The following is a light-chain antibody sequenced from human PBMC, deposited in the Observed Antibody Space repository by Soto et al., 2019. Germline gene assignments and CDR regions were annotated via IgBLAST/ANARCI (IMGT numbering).Light chain of an antibody. CDR1: SSNIGSNT. CDR3: AAWDDSLNGSWV. V-gene: IGLV1-44*01. Sequence: QSVLTQPPSASGTXXQRVTXXCSGSSSNIGSNTVNWYQQLPGTAPKLLIYSNNQRPSGVPDRFSGSKSGTSASLAISGLQSEDEADYYCAAWDDSLNGSWVFGGGTKLTVL. J-gene: IGLJ3*02. CDR2: SNN.